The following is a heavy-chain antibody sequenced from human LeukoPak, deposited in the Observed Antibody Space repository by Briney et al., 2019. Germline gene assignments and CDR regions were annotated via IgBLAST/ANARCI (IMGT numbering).Heavy chain of an antibody. CDR1: GDSISSGSYY. D-gene: IGHD5-24*01. V-gene: IGHV4-61*02. Sequence: SETLSLTCTVSGDSISSGSYYWSWIRQPAGKGLEWIGRIYIRGRTSSNPSLKSRVTISVDTSKNQFSLKLSSVTAADTAVYYCARCRRDGYNFRLKYFDYWGQGTLVTVSS. CDR3: ARCRRDGYNFRLKYFDY. J-gene: IGHJ4*02. CDR2: IYIRGRT.